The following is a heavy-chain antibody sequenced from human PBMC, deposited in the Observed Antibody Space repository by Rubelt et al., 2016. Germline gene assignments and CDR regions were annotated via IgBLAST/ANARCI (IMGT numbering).Heavy chain of an antibody. D-gene: IGHD3-22*01. J-gene: IGHJ5*02. Sequence: QVQLVESGGGVVQPGRSLRLSCAASGFTFSSYAMHWVRQAPGKGLEWVAVIWYDGSNKYYADSVKGRFTISREKSKNTLDLQMNSLRAEDTAVYYCARDQFPLDYDSSGPPLAWGQGTLVTVSS. CDR3: ARDQFPLDYDSSGPPLA. V-gene: IGHV3-33*08. CDR2: IWYDGSNK. CDR1: GFTFSSYA.